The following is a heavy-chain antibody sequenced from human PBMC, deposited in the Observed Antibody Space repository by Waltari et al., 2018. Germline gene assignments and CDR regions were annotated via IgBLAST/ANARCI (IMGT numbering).Heavy chain of an antibody. CDR3: ARVMYNWNYGVSRWDALDI. V-gene: IGHV4-31*03. J-gene: IGHJ3*02. CDR1: GGSIRRADYD. D-gene: IGHD1-7*01. CDR2: IFYSGTA. Sequence: QVQLQESGPGLVKPSQTLSITCTVSGGSIRRADYDWIWIPQHPGNGLEWVGYIFYSGTAYYNPSLEDRVTISVDTSKNQFSLNIYSVTAADTAVYYCARVMYNWNYGVSRWDALDIWGQGTMVTVTP.